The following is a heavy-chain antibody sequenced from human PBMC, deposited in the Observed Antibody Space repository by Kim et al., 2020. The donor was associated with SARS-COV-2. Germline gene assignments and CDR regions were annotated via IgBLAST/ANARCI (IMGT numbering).Heavy chain of an antibody. CDR1: GFTFSSYA. Sequence: GGSLRLSCAASGFTFSSYAMSWVRQAPGKGLEWVSAISDSGSNTYYADSVKGRFTISRDNSKNTLYLQMNSLRAEDTAVYYCAKARIVATINYCDYRGQGTVVTVSS. CDR2: ISDSGSNT. D-gene: IGHD5-12*01. CDR3: AKARIVATINYCDY. V-gene: IGHV3-23*01. J-gene: IGHJ4*02.